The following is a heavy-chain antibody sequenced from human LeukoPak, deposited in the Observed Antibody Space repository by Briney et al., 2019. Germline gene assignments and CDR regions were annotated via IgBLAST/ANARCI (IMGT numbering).Heavy chain of an antibody. D-gene: IGHD6-13*01. CDR3: ARDPAAWDY. CDR2: INTDGSET. J-gene: IGHJ4*02. V-gene: IGHV3-7*01. Sequence: GGSLRLSCAASGFTFSASWMSWVHQAPGKGLEWVANINTDGSETYYVDSVKGRFTISRDNAKKSLYLQMDSLREADTAIYYCARDPAAWDYWGQGTLVTVSP. CDR1: GFTFSASW.